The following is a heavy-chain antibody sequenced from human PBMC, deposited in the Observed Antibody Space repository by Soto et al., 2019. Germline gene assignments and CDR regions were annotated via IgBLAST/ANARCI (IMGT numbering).Heavy chain of an antibody. CDR2: IFYNGFT. CDR3: AREGYSSSSSDH. V-gene: IGHV4-59*11. D-gene: IGHD6-6*01. J-gene: IGHJ4*02. Sequence: PSETLSLTCAVSGGSINNHYWSWIRQPPGKGLEWIGYIFYNGFTNYNPSLKSRVTMSVDTSKNQFSLNLNSTTAADTAVYYCAREGYSSSSSDHRGQGTLVTVSS. CDR1: GGSINNHY.